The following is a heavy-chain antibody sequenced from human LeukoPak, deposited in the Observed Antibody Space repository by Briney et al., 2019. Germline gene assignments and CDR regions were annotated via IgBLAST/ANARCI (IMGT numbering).Heavy chain of an antibody. CDR3: AKGSGSYYDPFDY. D-gene: IGHD3-10*01. V-gene: IGHV3-23*01. CDR2: ISGSGGTT. CDR1: GFTFSSYA. Sequence: GGSLRLSCAASGFTFSSYAMSWVRQAPGEGLEWVSGISGSGGTTSYADSVKGRFTISRDNSKNTLYLQMNSLRAEDTAIYYCAKGSGSYYDPFDYWGQGTLVTVSS. J-gene: IGHJ4*02.